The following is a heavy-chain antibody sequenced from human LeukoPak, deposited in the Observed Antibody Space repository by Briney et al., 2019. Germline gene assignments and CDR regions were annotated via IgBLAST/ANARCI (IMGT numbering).Heavy chain of an antibody. V-gene: IGHV1-46*01. CDR3: ARIPPSGSWLSFQSGY. Sequence: ASVKVSCKASGYTFTGYYMHWVRQAPGQGLKWMGIINPSGGSTSYAQNFQGRVTMTRDTSTSTVYMELSSLRSEDTAVYYCARIPPSGSWLSFQSGYWGQGTLVTVSS. CDR2: INPSGGST. CDR1: GYTFTGYY. D-gene: IGHD3-22*01. J-gene: IGHJ4*02.